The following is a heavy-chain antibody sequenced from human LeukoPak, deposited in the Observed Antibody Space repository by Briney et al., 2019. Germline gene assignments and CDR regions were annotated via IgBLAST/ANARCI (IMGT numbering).Heavy chain of an antibody. CDR1: GYTFTSYG. V-gene: IGHV1-18*01. D-gene: IGHD3-10*01. J-gene: IGHJ4*02. CDR2: ISAYNGNT. CDR3: ARAKASGVRSDF. Sequence: ASVKVSCKASGYTFTSYGITWVRQAPGQGLEWMGWISAYNGNTNYAQTLQGRVTMTTDTSTSTAYMELRSLRSDDTAVYYCARAKASGVRSDFWGQGTLVTVSS.